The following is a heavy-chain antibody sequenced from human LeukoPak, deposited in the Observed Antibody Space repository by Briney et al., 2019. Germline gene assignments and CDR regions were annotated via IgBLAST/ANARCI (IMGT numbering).Heavy chain of an antibody. CDR2: ISGSGGST. V-gene: IGHV3-23*01. D-gene: IGHD3-22*01. J-gene: IGHJ4*02. CDR3: AKVMGPNSHYYDSSGYPLGYFDY. CDR1: GFTFSSYA. Sequence: AGGSLRLSCAASGFTFSSYAMSWVRQAPGKGLEWVSAISGSGGSTYYADSVKGRFTISRDNSKNTLYLQMNSLRAEDTAVYYCAKVMGPNSHYYDSSGYPLGYFDYWGQGTLVTVSS.